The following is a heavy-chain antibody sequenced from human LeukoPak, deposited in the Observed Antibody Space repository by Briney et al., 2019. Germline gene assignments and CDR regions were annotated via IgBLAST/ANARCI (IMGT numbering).Heavy chain of an antibody. V-gene: IGHV4-61*02. CDR1: GGSISSGSYY. CDR3: ARVPRGGYSVTVDY. Sequence: SETQSLTCTVSGGSISSGSYYWSWIRQPAGKGLEWIGRIYTSGSTNYNPSLKSRVTISVDTSKNQFSLKLSSVTAADTAVYYCARVPRGGYSVTVDYWGQGTLVTVSS. J-gene: IGHJ4*02. CDR2: IYTSGST. D-gene: IGHD3-22*01.